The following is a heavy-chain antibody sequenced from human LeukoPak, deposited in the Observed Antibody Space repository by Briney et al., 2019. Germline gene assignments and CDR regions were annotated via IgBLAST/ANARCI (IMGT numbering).Heavy chain of an antibody. J-gene: IGHJ4*02. V-gene: IGHV7-4-1*02. CDR2: ININTGNP. Sequence: ASVKVSCKASGYTFTSYAMNWVRQAPGQGLKWMGWININTGNPTYAQGFTGRFVFSLDSSVSTAYLQINSLNAEGTAVYYCARAASLDYWGQGTLVTVSS. D-gene: IGHD6-25*01. CDR3: ARAASLDY. CDR1: GYTFTSYA.